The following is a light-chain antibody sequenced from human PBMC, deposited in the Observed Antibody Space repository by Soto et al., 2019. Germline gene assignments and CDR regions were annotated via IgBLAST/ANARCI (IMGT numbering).Light chain of an antibody. J-gene: IGKJ5*01. CDR2: GGS. CDR1: QSVDSKY. V-gene: IGKV3-20*01. Sequence: EIVLTKPPGTLALSPGERATLSCRASQSVDSKYFSWYQRKPGQAPRLLIYGGSRRATGVPDRFSGAGSGTDFTLTISRLEPEDFAVFYCQQYAFSPRTFGQGTRLEIK. CDR3: QQYAFSPRT.